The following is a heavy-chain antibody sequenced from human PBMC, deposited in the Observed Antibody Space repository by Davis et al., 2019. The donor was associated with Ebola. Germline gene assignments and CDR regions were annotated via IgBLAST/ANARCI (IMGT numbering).Heavy chain of an antibody. CDR3: ARDSSWDYYYYGMDV. V-gene: IGHV1-18*01. Sequence: ASVKVSCKASGYTFTSYGISWVRQAPGQGLEWMGWISAYNGNTNYAQKLQGRVTMTTDTSTSTAYMELSSLRSEDTAVYYCARDSSWDYYYYGMDVWGQGTTVTVSS. J-gene: IGHJ6*02. D-gene: IGHD6-13*01. CDR1: GYTFTSYG. CDR2: ISAYNGNT.